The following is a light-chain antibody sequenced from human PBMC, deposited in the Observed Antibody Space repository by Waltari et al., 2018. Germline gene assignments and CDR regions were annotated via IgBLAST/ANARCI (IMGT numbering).Light chain of an antibody. Sequence: DIQVTQSPSTLSASVGDRVTITCRASQSIVVWLAWYQQKPGKAPRLLIYKASYLESGVPSRFSGSASGTAFTLTISSLQADDFATYYCLQYNSYPWTFGRGTRVEI. CDR2: KAS. J-gene: IGKJ1*01. CDR3: LQYNSYPWT. V-gene: IGKV1-5*03. CDR1: QSIVVW.